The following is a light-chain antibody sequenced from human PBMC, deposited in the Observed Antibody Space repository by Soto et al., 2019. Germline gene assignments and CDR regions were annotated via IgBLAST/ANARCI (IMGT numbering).Light chain of an antibody. CDR2: GAS. CDR1: QSVRNW. Sequence: DIQMTQSPSTLSASVGDRVSITCRASQSVRNWLAWYQQKPGKAPKLLIYGASTLESGVPSRFSGSGSGTEFTLTISSLQPDDFATYYCQQYHRSSITFGQGTKVDIK. J-gene: IGKJ1*01. V-gene: IGKV1-5*01. CDR3: QQYHRSSIT.